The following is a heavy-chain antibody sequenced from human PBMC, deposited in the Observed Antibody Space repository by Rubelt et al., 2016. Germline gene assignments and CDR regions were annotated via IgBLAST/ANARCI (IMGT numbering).Heavy chain of an antibody. CDR3: AKHLGDSMAFDI. V-gene: IGHV3-66*04. CDR1: GFSVSSKY. D-gene: IGHD3-22*01. CDR2: IYANGNT. Sequence: EVQLVESGGGLVQPGGSLRLSCAASGFSVSSKYMAWVRQAPGKGLEWVSSIYANGNTHYADSMKGRFTISRDNSRNTLYLQMDSLRAEDTAVYYCAKHLGDSMAFDIWGQGTMVTVSS. J-gene: IGHJ3*02.